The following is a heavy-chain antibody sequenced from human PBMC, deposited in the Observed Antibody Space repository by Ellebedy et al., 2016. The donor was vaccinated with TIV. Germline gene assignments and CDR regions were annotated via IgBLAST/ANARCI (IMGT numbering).Heavy chain of an antibody. CDR3: AAWVDDAFDI. V-gene: IGHV1-69*13. Sequence: ASVKVSCKASGYTFTSYGISWVRQAPGQGLEWMGGIIPIFGTANYAQKFQGRVTITADESTSTAYMELSSLRSEDTAVYYCAAWVDDAFDIWGQGTMVTVSS. J-gene: IGHJ3*02. CDR2: IIPIFGTA. CDR1: GYTFTSYG.